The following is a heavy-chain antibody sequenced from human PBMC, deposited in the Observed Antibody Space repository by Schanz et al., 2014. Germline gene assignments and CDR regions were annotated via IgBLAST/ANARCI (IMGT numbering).Heavy chain of an antibody. CDR1: GFTFSSYG. J-gene: IGHJ4*02. Sequence: EVQLVESGGGLVKPGGSLRLSCAASGFTFSSYGMNWVRQAPGKGLEWVSYISSSSSYIYYADSVKGRFTISRDNAKSSLFLQMNSLRAEDTAVYYCVREVGAAAGLAWGLDYWGRGTLVTVSS. CDR3: VREVGAAAGLAWGLDY. V-gene: IGHV3-21*06. CDR2: ISSSSSYI. D-gene: IGHD6-13*01.